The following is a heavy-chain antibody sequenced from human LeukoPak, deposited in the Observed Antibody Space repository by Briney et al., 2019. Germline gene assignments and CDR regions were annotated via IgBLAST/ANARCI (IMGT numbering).Heavy chain of an antibody. D-gene: IGHD3-22*01. V-gene: IGHV1-69*13. Sequence: SVKLSCKASGGTFSSYGISWVRQAPGQGLEWMGGIIPIFGTTNYAEKFQGRLTITADESTSTAYMELSSLRSEDTAVFYCARFYDRSGYYYGMRAFDIWGQGTMVTVSS. CDR3: ARFYDRSGYYYGMRAFDI. CDR2: IIPIFGTT. CDR1: GGTFSSYG. J-gene: IGHJ3*02.